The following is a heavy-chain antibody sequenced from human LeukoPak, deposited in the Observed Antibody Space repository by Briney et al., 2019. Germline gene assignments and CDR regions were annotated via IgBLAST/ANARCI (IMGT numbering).Heavy chain of an antibody. Sequence: SETLSLTCTVSGGSINTGPYFWGWIRQPPGKGLEWIGSFYYSGSTYYKPSLKSRVTISVDTSKNQFSLKLKSVTAADTAVYYCARDQTIVGASPGDYWGQGTLVTVSS. CDR1: GGSINTGPYF. V-gene: IGHV4-39*07. CDR2: FYYSGST. D-gene: IGHD1-26*01. J-gene: IGHJ4*02. CDR3: ARDQTIVGASPGDY.